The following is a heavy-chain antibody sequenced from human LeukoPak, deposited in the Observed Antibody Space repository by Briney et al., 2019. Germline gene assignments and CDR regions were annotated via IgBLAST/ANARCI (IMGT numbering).Heavy chain of an antibody. CDR1: GGSFSGYY. J-gene: IGHJ5*02. D-gene: IGHD3-10*01. CDR3: ARRVRYYYGSGSYYSWFDP. V-gene: IGHV4-34*01. Sequence: PSETLSLTCAVYGGSFSGYYWSWIRQPPGKGLEWIGEINHSGSTNYNPSLKSRVTISVDTSKNQFSLKLSSVTAADTAVYYCARRVRYYYGSGSYYSWFDPWGQGTLVTVSS. CDR2: INHSGST.